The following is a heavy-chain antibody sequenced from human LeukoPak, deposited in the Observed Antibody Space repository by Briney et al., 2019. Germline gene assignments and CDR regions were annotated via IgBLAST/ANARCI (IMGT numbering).Heavy chain of an antibody. Sequence: PSQTLSLTCAVSGGSISSGGYSWSWIRQPPGKGLEWIGYIYHSGSTYYNPSLKSRVTISVDRSKNQFSLKLSSVTAADTAVYYCARVSGPYGDYYVDYWGQGTLVTVSS. D-gene: IGHD4-17*01. CDR3: ARVSGPYGDYYVDY. V-gene: IGHV4-30-2*01. CDR2: IYHSGST. J-gene: IGHJ4*02. CDR1: GGSISSGGYS.